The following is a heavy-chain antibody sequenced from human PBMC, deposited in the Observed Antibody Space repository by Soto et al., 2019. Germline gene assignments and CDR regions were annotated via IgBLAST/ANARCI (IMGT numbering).Heavy chain of an antibody. D-gene: IGHD2-8*01. V-gene: IGHV1-18*01. CDR1: GFTFSNYG. Sequence: ASVKVSCKASGFTFSNYGLNWVRQAPGQGLEWMGWVSANNGHTNYAQNLQGRVSMTTDTSTSTAYMELRGLTFDDTAVYYCARXIESVTAKHFFYYYAMDVWGQGTTVTV. J-gene: IGHJ6*02. CDR2: VSANNGHT. CDR3: ARXIESVTAKHFFYYYAMDV.